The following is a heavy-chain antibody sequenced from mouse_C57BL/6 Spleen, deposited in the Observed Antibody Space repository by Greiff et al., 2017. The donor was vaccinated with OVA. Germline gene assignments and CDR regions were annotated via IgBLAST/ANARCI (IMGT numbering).Heavy chain of an antibody. CDR1: GYTFTSYW. J-gene: IGHJ1*03. D-gene: IGHD2-5*01. V-gene: IGHV1-52*01. CDR3: ARGIGYSNYSYWYFDV. Sequence: QVQLQQPGAELVRPGSSVKLSCKASGYTFTSYWMHWVKQRPIQGLEWIGNIDPSDSETHYNQKFKDKATLTVDKSSSTAYMQLSSLTSEDSAVYYCARGIGYSNYSYWYFDVWGTGTTVTVSS. CDR2: IDPSDSET.